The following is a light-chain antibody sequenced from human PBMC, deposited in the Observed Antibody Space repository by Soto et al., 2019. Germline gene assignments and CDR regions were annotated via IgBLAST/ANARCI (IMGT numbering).Light chain of an antibody. CDR1: SSDVGGYNY. CDR2: DVS. V-gene: IGLV2-14*01. J-gene: IGLJ1*01. CDR3: SSYTSSSLYV. Sequence: QSVLTQPASVSGSPGQSITISCTGTSSDVGGYNYVSWYQQLPGKAPKLMIYDVSDRPSGVSNRFSGSKSGNTASLTTSGLQAEDEADYYCSSYTSSSLYVFGTGTKVTVL.